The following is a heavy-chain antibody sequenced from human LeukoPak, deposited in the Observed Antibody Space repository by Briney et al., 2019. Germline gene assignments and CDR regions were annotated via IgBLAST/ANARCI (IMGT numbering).Heavy chain of an antibody. CDR3: AKITESPGDF. D-gene: IGHD3-10*01. CDR1: GFTFSSYG. V-gene: IGHV3-30*18. CDR2: ISYDGSNK. Sequence: GRSLRLSCAASGFTFSSYGMHWVRQAPGKGLEWVAVISYDGSNKYYADSVKGRFTISRDNSKNTLYLQMNNLRAEDTAVYYCAKITESPGDFWGQGTLVTVSS. J-gene: IGHJ4*02.